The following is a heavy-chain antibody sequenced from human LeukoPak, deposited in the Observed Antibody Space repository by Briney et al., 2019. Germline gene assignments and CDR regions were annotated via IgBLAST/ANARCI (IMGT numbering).Heavy chain of an antibody. V-gene: IGHV3-53*01. J-gene: IGHJ6*02. D-gene: IGHD3-10*01. Sequence: GGSLRLSCAASGFTVSNNYINWVRQAPGKGLEWVSDIYYGVTNYADSVKGRFTISRDNSENMLYLQMNSLRVDDTAVYYCARDLPGVRYYYGLDVWGQGTTVTVTS. CDR3: ARDLPGVRYYYGLDV. CDR1: GFTVSNNY. CDR2: IYYGVT.